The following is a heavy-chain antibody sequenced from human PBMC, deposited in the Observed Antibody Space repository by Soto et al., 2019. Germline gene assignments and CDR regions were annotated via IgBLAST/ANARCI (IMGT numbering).Heavy chain of an antibody. Sequence: GSLRLSCAASGFTFSSYVMSWVRQAPGKGLEWVSGITESDGSTYYADSVKGRFTISRDNSKNTLFLQMNSLRAEDTAIYYCAKSFHSNSASSYIYLDCWGQGTQVTGSS. J-gene: IGHJ4*02. CDR1: GFTFSSYV. CDR2: ITESDGST. D-gene: IGHD3-10*01. V-gene: IGHV3-23*01. CDR3: AKSFHSNSASSYIYLDC.